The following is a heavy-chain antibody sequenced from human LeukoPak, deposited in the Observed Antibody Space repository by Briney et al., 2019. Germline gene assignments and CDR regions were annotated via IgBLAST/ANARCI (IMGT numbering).Heavy chain of an antibody. CDR2: ISRSGDST. CDR1: GFSFSDYA. J-gene: IGHJ4*02. CDR3: ARDLTYGGKLFDY. V-gene: IGHV3-23*01. D-gene: IGHD4-17*01. Sequence: PGGSLRLSCAASGFSFSDYAMSWVRQAPGKGLEWVSTISRSGDSTFYADSVKGRFTISRDISKNTLYLQMNSLRAEDTAVYYCARDLTYGGKLFDYWGQGTLVTVSS.